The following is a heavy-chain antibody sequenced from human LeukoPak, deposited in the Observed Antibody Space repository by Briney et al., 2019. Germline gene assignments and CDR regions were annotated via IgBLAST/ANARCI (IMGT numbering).Heavy chain of an antibody. J-gene: IGHJ4*02. Sequence: ASVKVSCKASGGTFSSYAISWVRQAPGQGLEWMGGIIPIFGTANYAQKFQGRVTITADESTGTAYMELSSLRSEDTAAYYCARDGRGGLRYFDWLPYYWGQGTLVTVSS. D-gene: IGHD3-9*01. CDR1: GGTFSSYA. CDR2: IIPIFGTA. V-gene: IGHV1-69*13. CDR3: ARDGRGGLRYFDWLPYY.